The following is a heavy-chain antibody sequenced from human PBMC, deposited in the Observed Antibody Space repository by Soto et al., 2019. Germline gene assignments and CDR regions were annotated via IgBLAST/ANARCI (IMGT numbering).Heavy chain of an antibody. D-gene: IGHD2-21*01. CDR1: GLMYSSYS. Sequence: EVQLVESGGGLVKPGGSVRLSCVASGLMYSSYSMSWVRQAPGKGLEWVAFISLSGSKINYAASVEGRFTISRDNAKNALYLQMNTVRVEDTAIYYCARVISCGGGTCSSVHQYYGMDVWGPGTTVIVSS. CDR2: ISLSGSKI. J-gene: IGHJ6*02. CDR3: ARVISCGGGTCSSVHQYYGMDV. V-gene: IGHV3-21*01.